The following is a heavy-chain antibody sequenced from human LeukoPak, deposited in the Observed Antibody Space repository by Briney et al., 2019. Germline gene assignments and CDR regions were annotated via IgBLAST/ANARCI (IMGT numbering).Heavy chain of an antibody. CDR3: ARQVAATAPVGY. CDR2: IYTSGTT. V-gene: IGHV4-4*07. Sequence: PSETLSLTCTVSGGSIGNYYWNWIRQPAGKGLEWIGRIYTSGTTNYNPSLKSRVTISVDKSKNQFSLKMTSVTAADTAVYYCARQVAATAPVGYWGQGTLVTVSS. J-gene: IGHJ4*02. CDR1: GGSIGNYY. D-gene: IGHD6-13*01.